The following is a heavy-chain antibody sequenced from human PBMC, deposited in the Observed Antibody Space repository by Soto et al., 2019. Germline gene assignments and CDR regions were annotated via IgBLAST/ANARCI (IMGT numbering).Heavy chain of an antibody. CDR2: IYYSGST. J-gene: IGHJ4*02. Sequence: QVQLQESGPGLVKPSQTLSLTCTVSGGSISSGGYYWSWIRQHPGKGLEWIGYIYYSGSTYYNPSLKSRVTXXXXXXXXXXXXXXXXXXXXXTXXYYCARGVKPSTDKYYFDYWGQGTLVTVSS. CDR3: CARGVKPSTDKYYFDY. V-gene: IGHV4-31*03. D-gene: IGHD3-10*01. CDR1: GGSISSGGYY.